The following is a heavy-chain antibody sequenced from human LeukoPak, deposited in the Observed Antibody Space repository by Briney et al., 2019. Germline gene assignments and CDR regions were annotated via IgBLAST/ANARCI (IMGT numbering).Heavy chain of an antibody. Sequence: GASVKVSCKASGYTFTSYGISWVRQAPGQGLEWMGWISAYNGNTNYAQKLQGRVTMTTDTSTSTAYMELRSLRSDDTAVYYCAREYRFWSGSYYYYYGMDVWGQGTTVTVSS. J-gene: IGHJ6*02. CDR3: AREYRFWSGSYYYYYGMDV. V-gene: IGHV1-18*01. CDR2: ISAYNGNT. D-gene: IGHD3-3*01. CDR1: GYTFTSYG.